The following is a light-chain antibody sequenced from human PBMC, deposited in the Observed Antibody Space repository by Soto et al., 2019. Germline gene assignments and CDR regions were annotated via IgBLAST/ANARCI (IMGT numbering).Light chain of an antibody. CDR3: QQYNSYSRT. Sequence: DIQMTQSPSYLSASVGDRVSITCRASQSISSYLNWYQQKPGKAPKLLIYAASSLQSGVPSRFSGSGSGTEFTLTISSLQPDDFATYYCQQYNSYSRTFGQGTKVDIK. J-gene: IGKJ1*01. CDR1: QSISSY. V-gene: IGKV1-39*01. CDR2: AAS.